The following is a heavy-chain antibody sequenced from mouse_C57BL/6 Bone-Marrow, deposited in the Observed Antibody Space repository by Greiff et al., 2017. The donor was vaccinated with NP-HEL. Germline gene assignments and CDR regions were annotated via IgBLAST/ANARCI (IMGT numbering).Heavy chain of an antibody. J-gene: IGHJ2*01. V-gene: IGHV1-85*01. CDR2: LYPRDGST. CDR3: AYDGYSFHFDY. CDR1: GYTFTSYD. Sequence: VQLQESGPELVKPGASVKLSCKASGYTFTSYDINWVKQRPGQGLERIGWLYPRDGSTKYNEKFKGKATLTVDTSSSTAYMELHSLTSEDSAVYFCAYDGYSFHFDYWGQGTTLTVSS. D-gene: IGHD2-3*01.